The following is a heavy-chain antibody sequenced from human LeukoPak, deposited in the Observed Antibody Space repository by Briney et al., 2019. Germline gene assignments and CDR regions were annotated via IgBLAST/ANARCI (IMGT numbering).Heavy chain of an antibody. D-gene: IGHD6-19*01. V-gene: IGHV3-23*01. Sequence: GGPLRLSCAASGFTFRNYAMSWVRQAPGKGLEWVSGITGSAHITYHAGSVKGRFTISRDNSNNTLYLQMNSLRAEDTAVYYCAKAGSGWYGDSPSESWGQGILVTVSS. J-gene: IGHJ5*02. CDR1: GFTFRNYA. CDR3: AKAGSGWYGDSPSES. CDR2: ITGSAHIT.